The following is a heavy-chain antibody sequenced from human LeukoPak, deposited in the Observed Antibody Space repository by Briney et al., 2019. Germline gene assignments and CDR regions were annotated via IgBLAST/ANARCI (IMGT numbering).Heavy chain of an antibody. D-gene: IGHD3-10*01. V-gene: IGHV4-34*01. CDR1: GGPFSGYF. CDR2: IHNSGTT. Sequence: SETLSLTCAVSGGPFSGYFWSWIRQPPGKGLEWIWEIHNSGTTNYNPSLNSRVTISEDTSKNQIYLNLRSVTAADTAVYYCARRYYYNLGSFPFDFWGQGTLVTVSS. J-gene: IGHJ4*02. CDR3: ARRYYYNLGSFPFDF.